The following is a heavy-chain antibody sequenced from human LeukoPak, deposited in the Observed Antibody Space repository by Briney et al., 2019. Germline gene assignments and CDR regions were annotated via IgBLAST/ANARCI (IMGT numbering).Heavy chain of an antibody. CDR3: ARGPNRWWQQLVRGWFDP. D-gene: IGHD6-13*01. J-gene: IGHJ5*02. CDR2: IDTSGNT. Sequence: SETLSLTCTLSGGSISIYRWSWIRQPAGKGLEWMGRIDTSGNTNYNPSLKSRVTISVDTSKNQFSLKLSSVTAADTAVYYCARGPNRWWQQLVRGWFDPWGQGTLVTVSS. V-gene: IGHV4-4*07. CDR1: GGSISIYR.